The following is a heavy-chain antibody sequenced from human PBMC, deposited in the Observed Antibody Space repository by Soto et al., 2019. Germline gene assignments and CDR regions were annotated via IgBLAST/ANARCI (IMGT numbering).Heavy chain of an antibody. V-gene: IGHV5-51*01. D-gene: IGHD5-18*01. Sequence: PGESLKISCKGSGYSFTNYWIGWVRQMPGKGLEWMGIIYPGDSYTRYSPSFQGQVTISADKSISTAYLQWSSLKASDTAMYYCARYLGADTATDAFDIWGQGTMVTVSS. CDR2: IYPGDSYT. J-gene: IGHJ3*02. CDR1: GYSFTNYW. CDR3: ARYLGADTATDAFDI.